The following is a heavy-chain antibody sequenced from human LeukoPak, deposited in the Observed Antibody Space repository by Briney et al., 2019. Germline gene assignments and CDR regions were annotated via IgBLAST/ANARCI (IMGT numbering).Heavy chain of an antibody. V-gene: IGHV1-8*03. CDR3: ARTTSFTASGYDY. Sequence: GASVKVSCMASGYTFTNYHINWVRQATGQGLEWMGWMNPNSGDRGYAQKFQGRVTITTDTSIGTAYMELSSLRSEDTAVYFCARTTSFTASGYDYWGQGTLVTVSS. CDR2: MNPNSGDR. CDR1: GYTFTNYH. D-gene: IGHD6-25*01. J-gene: IGHJ4*02.